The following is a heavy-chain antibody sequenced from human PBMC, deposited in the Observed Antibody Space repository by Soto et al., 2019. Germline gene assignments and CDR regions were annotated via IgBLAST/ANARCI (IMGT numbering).Heavy chain of an antibody. V-gene: IGHV1-69*13. CDR1: GGTFSTFS. CDR3: AKGATHGSSWYFWFDP. D-gene: IGHD6-13*01. J-gene: IGHJ5*02. Sequence: SVKVSCKVSGGTFSTFSINWVRQAPGQGLEWMGGIIPLFGTTNYAQKFKGRVTITADESTSTAFMELSSLRPEDAAVYYCAKGATHGSSWYFWFDPWGQGTLVTVSS. CDR2: IIPLFGTT.